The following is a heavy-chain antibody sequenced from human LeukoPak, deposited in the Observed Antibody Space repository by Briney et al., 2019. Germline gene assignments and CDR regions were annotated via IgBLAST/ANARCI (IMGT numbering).Heavy chain of an antibody. V-gene: IGHV4-59*01. CDR2: IYFSGTT. CDR1: GFTFNSYA. CDR3: ARANGSYSPWRP. J-gene: IGHJ5*02. Sequence: GSLRLSCAASGFTFNSYAMHWVRQPPGKGLEWIGNIYFSGTTNYNPSLKSRVTMSLDTSRNQFSLKVTSVTAADTAVYYCARANGSYSPWRPWGQGILVTVSS. D-gene: IGHD1-26*01.